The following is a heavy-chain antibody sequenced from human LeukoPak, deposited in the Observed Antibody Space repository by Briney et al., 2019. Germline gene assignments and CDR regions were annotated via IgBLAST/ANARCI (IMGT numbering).Heavy chain of an antibody. CDR2: IYYSGST. CDR3: ARNKDKQLVRGYYYYGMDV. CDR1: GGSISSGDYY. Sequence: SQTLSLTCTVSGGSISSGDYYWSWIRQPPGKGLEWIGYIYYSGSTYYNPSLKSRVTISVDTSKNQFSLKLSSVTAADTAVYYCARNKDKQLVRGYYYYGMDVWGQGTTVTVSS. V-gene: IGHV4-30-4*08. J-gene: IGHJ6*02. D-gene: IGHD6-13*01.